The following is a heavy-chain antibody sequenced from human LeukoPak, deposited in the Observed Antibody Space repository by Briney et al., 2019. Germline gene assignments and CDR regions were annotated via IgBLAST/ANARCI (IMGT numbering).Heavy chain of an antibody. CDR3: AREPYCSSTRCQVQFDP. D-gene: IGHD2-2*01. CDR2: IIPIFGTA. V-gene: IGHV1-69*01. J-gene: IGHJ5*02. Sequence: SVKVSCKASGGTFSSYAISWVRQAPGHGLEWMGGIIPIFGTANYAQKFQGRVTITADESTSTAYMELSSLRSEDTAVYYCAREPYCSSTRCQVQFDPWGQGTLVTVSS. CDR1: GGTFSSYA.